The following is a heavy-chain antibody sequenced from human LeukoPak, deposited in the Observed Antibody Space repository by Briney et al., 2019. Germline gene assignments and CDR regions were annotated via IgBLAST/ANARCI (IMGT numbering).Heavy chain of an antibody. D-gene: IGHD4-17*01. CDR3: ARDDYGDYQGRMDV. V-gene: IGHV3-33*01. Sequence: GRSLRLSCAASGFTFSSYGMHWVRQAPGKGLERVAVIWYDGSNKYYADSVKGRFTISRDNSKNTLYLQMNSLRAEDTAVYYCARDDYGDYQGRMDVWGKGTTVTVSS. CDR2: IWYDGSNK. J-gene: IGHJ6*04. CDR1: GFTFSSYG.